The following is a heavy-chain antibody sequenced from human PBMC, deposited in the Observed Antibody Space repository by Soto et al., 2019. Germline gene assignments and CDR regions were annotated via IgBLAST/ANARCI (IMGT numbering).Heavy chain of an antibody. CDR2: IKSKTDGGTT. Sequence: EVQLVESGGGLVKPGGSLRLSCAASGFTFSNAWMNWVRQAPGKGLEWVGRIKSKTDGGTTDYAAPVKGRFTISRDDSKNTLYLQMNSLKTDDTAVYYCTTDVVHYYYYGMDVWGQGTTVTVSS. V-gene: IGHV3-15*07. D-gene: IGHD2-15*01. CDR1: GFTFSNAW. J-gene: IGHJ6*02. CDR3: TTDVVHYYYYGMDV.